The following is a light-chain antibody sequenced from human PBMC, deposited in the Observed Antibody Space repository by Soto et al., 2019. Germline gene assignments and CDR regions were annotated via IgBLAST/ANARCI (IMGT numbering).Light chain of an antibody. Sequence: QSALTQPASVSGSPGQSITISCTGTSGDVGAYNFVSWYQHHPGKAPKLIIYEVSNRPSGVSNRFSGSKSGNTASLTISGLQTEDEVDYYCISFTTSNTYVFGTGTQLTVL. V-gene: IGLV2-14*01. J-gene: IGLJ1*01. CDR1: SGDVGAYNF. CDR2: EVS. CDR3: ISFTTSNTYV.